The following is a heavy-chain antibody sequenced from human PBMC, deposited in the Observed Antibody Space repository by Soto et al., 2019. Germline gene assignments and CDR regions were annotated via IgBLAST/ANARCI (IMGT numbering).Heavy chain of an antibody. Sequence: EVHLLESGGDLVLPGGSLRLSCAASGFAFNDFAVSWVRQAPGKGPEWLSTISGSGDKTFHSDSVKGRFDISRDNSNNKMFLQMNSLSAEDTAIYYCAKGASHAPFEIWGRGTLVTVSS. J-gene: IGHJ3*02. V-gene: IGHV3-23*01. CDR1: GFAFNDFA. CDR3: AKGASHAPFEI. CDR2: ISGSGDKT.